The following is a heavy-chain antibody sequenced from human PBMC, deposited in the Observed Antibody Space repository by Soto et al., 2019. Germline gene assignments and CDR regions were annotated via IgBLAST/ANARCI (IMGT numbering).Heavy chain of an antibody. V-gene: IGHV3-21*01. CDR3: ARTNSSGWYRGWFDP. CDR1: GFTFSSYS. J-gene: IGHJ5*02. D-gene: IGHD6-19*01. Sequence: GGSLRLSCAASGFTFSSYSMNWVRQSPAKGLEWVSSISSSSSYIYYADSVKGRFTISRDNAKNSLYLQMNSLRAEDTAVYYCARTNSSGWYRGWFDPWGQGTLVTVSS. CDR2: ISSSSSYI.